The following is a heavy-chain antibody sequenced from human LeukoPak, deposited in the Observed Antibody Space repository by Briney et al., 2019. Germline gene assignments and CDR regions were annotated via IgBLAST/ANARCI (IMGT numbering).Heavy chain of an antibody. CDR3: ASMDSAMALGY. CDR2: IYYSGSI. D-gene: IGHD5-18*01. Sequence: SQTLSLTCTVSGGSISSGDYYWSWIRQPPGKGLEWIGFIYYSGSIHYNPSLKSRVIISVDTSKNQFSLRLTSVTAADTAVYYCASMDSAMALGYWGQGTLVTVSS. V-gene: IGHV4-30-4*01. J-gene: IGHJ4*02. CDR1: GGSISSGDYY.